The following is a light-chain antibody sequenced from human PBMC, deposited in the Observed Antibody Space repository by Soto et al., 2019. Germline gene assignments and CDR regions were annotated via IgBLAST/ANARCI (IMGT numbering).Light chain of an antibody. V-gene: IGLV2-14*01. J-gene: IGLJ1*01. CDR2: EVN. CDR3: SSFTITYTRV. Sequence: QSVLTQPASVSGSPGQSITISCSGTSXDIGAYNYVSWYQQHPGKAPKVLIYEVNNRPSGVSDRFSGSKSDNTASLTISGLQAEDEADYYCSSFTITYTRVFGTGTKVTVL. CDR1: SXDIGAYNY.